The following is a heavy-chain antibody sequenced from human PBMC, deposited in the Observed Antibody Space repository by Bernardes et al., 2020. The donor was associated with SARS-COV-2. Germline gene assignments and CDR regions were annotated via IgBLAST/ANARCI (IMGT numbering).Heavy chain of an antibody. D-gene: IGHD7-27*01. CDR2: ISYDGSNK. CDR1: GFTFSSYG. CDR3: AKDLTPLGLYYYYGMDV. Sequence: GGSLRLSRAASGFTFSSYGMHWVRQAPGKGLEWVAVISYDGSNKYYADSVKGRFTISRDNSKNTLYLQMNSLRAEDTAVYYCAKDLTPLGLYYYYGMDVWGQGTTVTVSS. V-gene: IGHV3-30*18. J-gene: IGHJ6*02.